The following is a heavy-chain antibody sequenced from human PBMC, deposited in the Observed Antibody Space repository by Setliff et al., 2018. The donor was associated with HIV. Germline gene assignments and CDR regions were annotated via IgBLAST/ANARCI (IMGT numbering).Heavy chain of an antibody. V-gene: IGHV4-39*01. Sequence: SETLSLTCTVSGGSISSSSYYWGWIRQPPGKGLEWIGSIYYSGTTYYNPSLKSRVTISVDTSKNQFSLKLSSVTAADTAVYYCARGLSSTASPYFYYYYMDVWGKGTTVTVPS. CDR3: ARGLSSTASPYFYYYYMDV. CDR1: GGSISSSSYY. D-gene: IGHD2-2*01. J-gene: IGHJ6*03. CDR2: IYYSGTT.